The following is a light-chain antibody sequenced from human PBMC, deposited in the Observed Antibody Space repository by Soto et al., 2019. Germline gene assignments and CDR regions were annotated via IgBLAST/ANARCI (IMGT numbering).Light chain of an antibody. V-gene: IGKV3-20*01. Sequence: EIVMTQSPATLSVSPGERATLSCRASQSVSSGYLAWYQQRPGQAPRLLIYGASTRATGIPDRFNGSGSGTDFTLTISRLEPEDFAVYYCQQYGTSPWTFGQGTKVDIK. J-gene: IGKJ1*01. CDR1: QSVSSGY. CDR3: QQYGTSPWT. CDR2: GAS.